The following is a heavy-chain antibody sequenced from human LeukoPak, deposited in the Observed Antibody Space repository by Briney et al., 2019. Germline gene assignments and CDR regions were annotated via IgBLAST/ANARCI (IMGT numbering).Heavy chain of an antibody. Sequence: SETLPLTCTVSGDSISSGPYFWGWIRQPPGKGLEWIGNIHYTGSTYYKSSLRSRVTMSVDTSKNQFSLMLSSVTAADTAMYYCARLDGGQLGPCSSTSCNGAFDIWGQGAMVTVSS. CDR1: GDSISSGPYF. V-gene: IGHV4-39*07. J-gene: IGHJ3*02. D-gene: IGHD2-2*01. CDR3: ARLDGGQLGPCSSTSCNGAFDI. CDR2: IHYTGST.